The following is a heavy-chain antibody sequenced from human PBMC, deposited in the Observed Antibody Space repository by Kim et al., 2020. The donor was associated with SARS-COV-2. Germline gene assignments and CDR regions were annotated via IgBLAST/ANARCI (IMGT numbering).Heavy chain of an antibody. CDR3: ARLPKTGKFDY. D-gene: IGHD1-1*01. CDR2: IYYSGST. V-gene: IGHV4-39*01. CDR1: SGSISSSGYY. Sequence: SETLSLTCTVSSGSISSSGYYWGWIRQPPGKGLEWIGTIYYSGSTYYNPSLNSRVTISVDTSKDQFSLKLSSVTAADTAVYYCARLPKTGKFDYWGQGILVTVSS. J-gene: IGHJ4*02.